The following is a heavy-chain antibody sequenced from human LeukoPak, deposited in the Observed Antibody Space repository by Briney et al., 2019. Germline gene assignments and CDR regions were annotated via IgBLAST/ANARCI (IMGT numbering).Heavy chain of an antibody. CDR3: ATADPTYCGGDCYTYYYYYYMDV. V-gene: IGHV1-24*01. Sequence: RASVKVSCKVSGYTLTELSMHWVRQAPGKGLEWMGGFDPEDGETIYAQKFRGRVTMTEDTSTDTAYMELSSLRSEDTAVYYCATADPTYCGGDCYTYYYYYYMDVWGKGTTVTVSS. J-gene: IGHJ6*03. D-gene: IGHD2-21*01. CDR1: GYTLTELS. CDR2: FDPEDGET.